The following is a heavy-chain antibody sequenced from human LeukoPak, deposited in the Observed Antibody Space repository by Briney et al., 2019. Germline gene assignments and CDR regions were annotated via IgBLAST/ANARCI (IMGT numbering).Heavy chain of an antibody. CDR1: GGSISSSSYY. J-gene: IGHJ6*02. CDR3: ARVGATEPDYYYYGMDV. D-gene: IGHD1-26*01. Sequence: SETLSLTCTVSGGSISSSSYYWGWIRQPPGKGLEWIGSIYYSGSTYYNPSLKSRVTISVDTSKNQFSLKLSSVTAADTAVYYCARVGATEPDYYYYGMDVWGQGTTVTVSS. CDR2: IYYSGST. V-gene: IGHV4-39*07.